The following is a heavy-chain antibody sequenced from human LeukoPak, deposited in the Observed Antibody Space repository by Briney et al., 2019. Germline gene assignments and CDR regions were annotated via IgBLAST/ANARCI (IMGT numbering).Heavy chain of an antibody. CDR1: GFTFSSYW. CDR2: IKSDGSST. D-gene: IGHD6-13*01. Sequence: GGSLRLSCAASGFTFSSYWMHWVRQAPGKGLVWVTCIKSDGSSTTYADSVKGRFTISRDNAKNTLHLQMNSLRAEDTAVYYCARDSSSWYYDYWGQGTLVTVSS. J-gene: IGHJ4*02. CDR3: ARDSSSWYYDY. V-gene: IGHV3-74*03.